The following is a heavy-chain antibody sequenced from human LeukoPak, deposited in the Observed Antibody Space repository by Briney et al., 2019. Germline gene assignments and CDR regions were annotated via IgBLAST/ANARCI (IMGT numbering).Heavy chain of an antibody. Sequence: SETLSLTCTVSGGSISSYYWSWIRQPPGKGLEWIGYIYYSGSTNYNPSLKSRLTISVDTSKNQFSLKLSSVTAADTAVYYCARGFLTGYWAANWFDPWGQGTLVTVSS. CDR2: IYYSGST. J-gene: IGHJ5*02. CDR1: GGSISSYY. V-gene: IGHV4-59*12. D-gene: IGHD3-9*01. CDR3: ARGFLTGYWAANWFDP.